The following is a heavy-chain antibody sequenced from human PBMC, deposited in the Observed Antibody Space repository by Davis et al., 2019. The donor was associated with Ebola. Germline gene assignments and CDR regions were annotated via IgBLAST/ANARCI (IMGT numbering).Heavy chain of an antibody. CDR1: GFTFSSYA. D-gene: IGHD2-21*02. Sequence: PGGSLRLSCAASGFTFSSYAMHWVRQAPGKGLEWVAVISYDGSNKYYADSVKGRFTISRDNAKNSLYLQMNSLRAEDTAVYYCARCGGDCYYYYYGMDVWGQGTTVTVSS. CDR3: ARCGGDCYYYYYGMDV. V-gene: IGHV3-30-3*01. CDR2: ISYDGSNK. J-gene: IGHJ6*02.